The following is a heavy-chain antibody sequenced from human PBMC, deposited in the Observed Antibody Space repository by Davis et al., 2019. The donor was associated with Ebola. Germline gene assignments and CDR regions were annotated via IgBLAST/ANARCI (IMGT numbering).Heavy chain of an antibody. V-gene: IGHV4-59*01. Sequence: SETLSLTCTVSGGSISSYYWSWIRQPPGKGLEWIGYIYYSGSTNYNPSLKSRVTISVDTSKNQFSLKLSSVTAADTAVYYCARDPGSGGWYPYYYGMDVWGQGTTVTVSS. CDR1: GGSISSYY. J-gene: IGHJ6*02. D-gene: IGHD6-19*01. CDR2: IYYSGST. CDR3: ARDPGSGGWYPYYYGMDV.